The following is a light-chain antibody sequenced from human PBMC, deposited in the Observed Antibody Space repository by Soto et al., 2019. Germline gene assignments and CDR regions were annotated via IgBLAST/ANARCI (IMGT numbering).Light chain of an antibody. CDR2: EAS. CDR3: QQYNNWPPFT. V-gene: IGKV3-15*01. J-gene: IGKJ3*01. CDR1: QSVRSN. Sequence: EIVMTQSPCPLSVSPGERATLSWRASQSVRSNLAWYQQKPRQAPRLLIYEASTRATGIPARFSGSGSGTEFTLTISSLQSEDFAVYHCQQYNNWPPFTFGPGTKWIS.